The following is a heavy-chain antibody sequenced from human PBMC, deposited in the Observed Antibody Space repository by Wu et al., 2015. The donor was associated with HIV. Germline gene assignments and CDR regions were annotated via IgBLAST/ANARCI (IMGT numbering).Heavy chain of an antibody. CDR3: ARVVEGIFGVVISLAPRDIYYMDV. V-gene: IGHV1-18*01. Sequence: QVQLVQSGAEVKKPGASVKVSCKASGYTFTSYGISWVRQAPGQGLERMGWISAYNGNTNYAQKLQGRVTMTTDTSTSTAYMELRSLRSDDTAVYYCARVVEGIFGVVISLAPRDIYYMDVWARDHGHRLL. D-gene: IGHD3-3*01. CDR1: GYTFTSYG. CDR2: ISAYNGNT. J-gene: IGHJ6*03.